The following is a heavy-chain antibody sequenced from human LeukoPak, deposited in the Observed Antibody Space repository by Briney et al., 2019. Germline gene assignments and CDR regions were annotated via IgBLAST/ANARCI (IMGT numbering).Heavy chain of an antibody. J-gene: IGHJ3*02. CDR3: ARRWFGEDDAFDI. CDR2: IYSGGST. Sequence: GVSLRLSCAASGFTVSGNYMSWVRQAPGKGLEWVSVIYSGGSTYYADSVKGRFTISRDNSKNTLYLQMNSLRAEDTAVYYCARRWFGEDDAFDIWGQGTMVTVSS. CDR1: GFTVSGNY. D-gene: IGHD3-10*01. V-gene: IGHV3-66*01.